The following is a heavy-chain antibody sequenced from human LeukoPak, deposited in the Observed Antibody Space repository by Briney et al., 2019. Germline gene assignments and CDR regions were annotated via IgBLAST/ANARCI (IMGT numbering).Heavy chain of an antibody. CDR3: ARDFADYDFWSGYYVDWFDP. CDR2: INPSGGST. Sequence: ASVKVSCKASGYTFTSYYMHWVRQAPGQGLEWMGIINPSGGSTSYAQKFQGRVTMTRDTSTSTVYMELSSLRSEDTAVYYCARDFADYDFWSGYYVDWFDPWGQGTLVTVSS. D-gene: IGHD3-3*01. CDR1: GYTFTSYY. J-gene: IGHJ5*02. V-gene: IGHV1-46*01.